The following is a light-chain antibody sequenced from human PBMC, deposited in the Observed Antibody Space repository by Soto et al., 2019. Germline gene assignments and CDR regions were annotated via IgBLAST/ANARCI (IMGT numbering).Light chain of an antibody. J-gene: IGKJ4*01. CDR2: DAS. CDR1: QSVSSY. CDR3: QQRSNWPPV. Sequence: EIVLTQSPATLSLSPGERATLSCRASQSVSSYLAWYQQKPGQAPRLLIYDASNRATGIPARFSGSGSGTEFTLTISSLEPEDFAVYYCQQRSNWPPVFGGGTKVEIK. V-gene: IGKV3-11*01.